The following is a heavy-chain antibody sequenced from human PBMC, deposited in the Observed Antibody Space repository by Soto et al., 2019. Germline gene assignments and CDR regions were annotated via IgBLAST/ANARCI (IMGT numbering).Heavy chain of an antibody. Sequence: QVQLVQSGAEVKKPGASVTVSCKASGYTFTSYYIHWVRQAPGQGLEWMGIINPSGGSTSYAQKFQGRVTMTRDRSTRPVYMEVSGLRSEDTAVYYCARDQEPSTLYYDYYYMDVWGKGTTVTVSS. V-gene: IGHV1-46*03. CDR3: ARDQEPSTLYYDYYYMDV. J-gene: IGHJ6*03. CDR1: GYTFTSYY. CDR2: INPSGGST.